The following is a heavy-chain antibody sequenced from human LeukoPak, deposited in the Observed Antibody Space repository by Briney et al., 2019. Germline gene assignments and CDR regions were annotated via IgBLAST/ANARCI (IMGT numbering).Heavy chain of an antibody. V-gene: IGHV3-11*06. CDR3: ARDGNYYDSSGYYYQLDY. D-gene: IGHD3-22*01. CDR1: GFTFSDYY. J-gene: IGHJ4*02. CDR2: ISSSSSYT. Sequence: GGSLRLSCAASGFTFSDYYMSWIRQAPGKGLEWVSYISSSSSYTNYADSVKGRFTISRDNAKNSLYLQMNSLRAEDTAVYYCARDGNYYDSSGYYYQLDYWGQGILVTVSS.